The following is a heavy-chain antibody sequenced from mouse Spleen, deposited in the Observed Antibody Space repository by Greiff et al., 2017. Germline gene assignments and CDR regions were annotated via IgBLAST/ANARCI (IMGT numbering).Heavy chain of an antibody. V-gene: IGHV5-9-3*01. J-gene: IGHJ4*01. Sequence: EVQRVESGGGLVKLGGSLKLSCAASGFTFSSYAMSWVRQTPEKRLEWVATISSGGGNTYYPDSVKGRFTISRDNAKNTLYLQMSSLKSEDTAMYYCARHYGSSPLYAMDYWGQGTSVTVSS. CDR3: ARHYGSSPLYAMDY. CDR1: GFTFSSYA. D-gene: IGHD1-1*01. CDR2: ISSGGGNT.